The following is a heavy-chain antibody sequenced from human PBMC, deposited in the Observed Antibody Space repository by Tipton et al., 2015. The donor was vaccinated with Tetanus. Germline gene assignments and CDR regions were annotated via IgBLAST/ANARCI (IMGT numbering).Heavy chain of an antibody. J-gene: IGHJ2*01. CDR2: IYPGDSDT. CDR1: GYSFTSYW. CDR3: ARHQSLSTVTTWWYFDL. D-gene: IGHD4-17*01. Sequence: VQLVQSGAEVKKPGESLKISCKGSGYSFTSYWIGWVRQMPGKGLEWMGIIYPGDSDTRYSPSFQGQVTISADKSISTAYLQWSSLKASDAAMYYCARHQSLSTVTTWWYFDLWGRGTLVTVSS. V-gene: IGHV5-51*01.